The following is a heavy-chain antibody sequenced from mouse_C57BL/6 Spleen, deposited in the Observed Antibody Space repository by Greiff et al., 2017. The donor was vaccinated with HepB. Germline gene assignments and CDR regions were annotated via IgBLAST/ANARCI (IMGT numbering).Heavy chain of an antibody. Sequence: VQLQQSGPELVKPGASVKISCKASGYTFTDYYMNWVKQSNGKSLEWIGDINPNNGGTSYNQKFKGKATLTVDKSSSTAYMELRSLTSEDSAVYYCARSITTVVSYYFDYWGQGTTLTVSS. CDR1: GYTFTDYY. J-gene: IGHJ2*01. D-gene: IGHD1-1*01. CDR3: ARSITTVVSYYFDY. V-gene: IGHV1-26*01. CDR2: INPNNGGT.